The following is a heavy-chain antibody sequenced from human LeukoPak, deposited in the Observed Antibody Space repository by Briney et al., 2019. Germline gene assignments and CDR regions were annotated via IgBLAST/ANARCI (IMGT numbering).Heavy chain of an antibody. D-gene: IGHD3-3*01. V-gene: IGHV3-53*01. Sequence: GGSLRLSCAASGFTVSSNYMSWVRQAPGKGLEWVSVIYSDGSTYYADSVKGRFTISRDNSKNTLYLQMNSLRAEDTAVYYCAKRYDFKGLAPGYWGQGTLVTVSS. CDR3: AKRYDFKGLAPGY. CDR2: IYSDGST. J-gene: IGHJ4*02. CDR1: GFTVSSNY.